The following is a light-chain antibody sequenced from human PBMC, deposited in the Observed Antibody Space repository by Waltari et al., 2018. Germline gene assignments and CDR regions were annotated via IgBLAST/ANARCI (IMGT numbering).Light chain of an antibody. CDR2: DDG. CDR3: QVWDSGSDHYV. V-gene: IGLV3-21*02. CDR1: KIGSKN. J-gene: IGLJ1*01. Sequence: SYVLTQPPSVSVAPGQTARITCEGNKIGSKNVHWYQHKPGQAPVLVVYDDGDRPSGIPERFSGSNSGNTATLTISRFEAGDEADYYCQVWDSGSDHYVFGTVTTVTVL.